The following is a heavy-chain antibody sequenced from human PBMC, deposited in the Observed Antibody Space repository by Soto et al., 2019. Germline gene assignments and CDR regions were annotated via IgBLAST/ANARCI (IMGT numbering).Heavy chain of an antibody. D-gene: IGHD3-3*01. J-gene: IGHJ5*02. V-gene: IGHV4-59*01. CDR3: ARGSGGDFWSGYYSFFFDWFDP. CDR1: GGSISSYY. Sequence: QVQLQESGPGLVKPSETLSLTCTVSGGSISSYYWSWIRQPPGKGLEWIGYIYYSGSTNYNPSLKNRVTISVDTSKNQCSLKLSSVTAADTAVYYCARGSGGDFWSGYYSFFFDWFDPWGQGTLVTVSS. CDR2: IYYSGST.